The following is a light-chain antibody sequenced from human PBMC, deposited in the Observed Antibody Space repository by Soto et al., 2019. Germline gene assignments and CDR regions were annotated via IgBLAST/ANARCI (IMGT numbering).Light chain of an antibody. CDR3: QSYDSSLVV. V-gene: IGLV1-40*01. Sequence: PSVSGAPGQRVTISCTGSSSNIGAGYDVHWYQQLPGTAPKLLIYGNSNRPSGVPDRFSGSKSGTSASLAITGLQAEDEADYYCQSYDSSLVVFGGGTKVTVL. CDR2: GNS. CDR1: SSNIGAGYD. J-gene: IGLJ2*01.